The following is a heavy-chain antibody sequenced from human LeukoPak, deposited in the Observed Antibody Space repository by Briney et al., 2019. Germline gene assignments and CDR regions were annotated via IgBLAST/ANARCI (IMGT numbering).Heavy chain of an antibody. J-gene: IGHJ6*03. V-gene: IGHV4-39*07. Sequence: PSETLSLTCTVSGGSISSSSYYWGWIRQPPGKGLEWIGSIYYSGSTYYNPSLKSRVTISVDTSKNQFSLKLSSVTAADTAVYYCARRVYMDVWGKGTTVTVSS. CDR3: ARRVYMDV. CDR1: GGSISSSSYY. CDR2: IYYSGST.